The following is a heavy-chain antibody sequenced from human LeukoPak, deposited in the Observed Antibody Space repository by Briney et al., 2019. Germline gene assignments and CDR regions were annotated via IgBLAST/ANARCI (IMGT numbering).Heavy chain of an antibody. CDR2: IYYSGST. Sequence: SETLSLTCTVSGGSISSYYWSWIRQPPGKGLEWIRYIYYSGSTNYNPSLKSRVTISVDTSKNQFSLKLSSVTAADTAVYYCARVSYYDSSGYYLFYYYMDVWGKGTTVTVSS. J-gene: IGHJ6*03. CDR1: GGSISSYY. D-gene: IGHD3-22*01. V-gene: IGHV4-59*01. CDR3: ARVSYYDSSGYYLFYYYMDV.